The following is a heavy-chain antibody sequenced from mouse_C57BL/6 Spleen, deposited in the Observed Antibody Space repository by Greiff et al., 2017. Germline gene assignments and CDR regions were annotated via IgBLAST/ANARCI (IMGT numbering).Heavy chain of an antibody. CDR2: INPSTGGT. CDR1: GYSFTGYY. CDR3: ARSFITTVVAYYAMDY. D-gene: IGHD1-1*01. Sequence: VQLKQSGPELVKPGASVKISCKASGYSFTGYYMNWVKQSPEKSLEWIGEINPSTGGTTYNQKFKAKATLTVDKSSSTAYMQLKSLTSEDSAVYYCARSFITTVVAYYAMDYWGQGTSVTVSS. V-gene: IGHV1-42*01. J-gene: IGHJ4*01.